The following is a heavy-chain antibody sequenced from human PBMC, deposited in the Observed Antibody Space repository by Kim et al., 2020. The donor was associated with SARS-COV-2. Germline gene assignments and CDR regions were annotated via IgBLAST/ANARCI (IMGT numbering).Heavy chain of an antibody. V-gene: IGHV1-2*02. D-gene: IGHD3-10*01. J-gene: IGHJ4*02. CDR3: ATLGYYYGSGSYYGYYFDY. CDR2: INPNSGGT. Sequence: ASVKVSCKASGYTFTGYYMHWVRQAPGQGLEWMGWINPNSGGTNYAQKFQGRVTMTRDTSISTAYMELSRLRSDDTAVYYCATLGYYYGSGSYYGYYFDYWGQGTLVTVSS. CDR1: GYTFTGYY.